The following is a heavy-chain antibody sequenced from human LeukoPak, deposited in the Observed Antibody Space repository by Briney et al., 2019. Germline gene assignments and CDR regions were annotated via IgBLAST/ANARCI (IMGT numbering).Heavy chain of an antibody. CDR3: AREVGYYYFDY. CDR1: GFTFSSYW. D-gene: IGHD1-26*01. Sequence: GGFLRLSCAASGFTFSSYWMSWVRQAPGKGLEWVANIKQDGSEKYYVDSVKGRFTISRDNAKNSLYLQMNSLRAEDTAVYYCAREVGYYYFDYWGQGTVVTVSS. J-gene: IGHJ4*02. V-gene: IGHV3-7*01. CDR2: IKQDGSEK.